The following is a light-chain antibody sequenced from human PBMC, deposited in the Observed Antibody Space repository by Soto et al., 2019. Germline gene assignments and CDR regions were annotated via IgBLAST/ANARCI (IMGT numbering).Light chain of an antibody. Sequence: DIVLTQSPGTLSLSPGERASLSCRASQSVSSGRLAWYQQKPGQAPRLLIYGASSRATGIPDRFSGSGSGTDFTLTISRLEPEDYAVYYCQQYGHSLWTFGQGTK. CDR1: QSVSSGR. J-gene: IGKJ1*01. V-gene: IGKV3-20*01. CDR3: QQYGHSLWT. CDR2: GAS.